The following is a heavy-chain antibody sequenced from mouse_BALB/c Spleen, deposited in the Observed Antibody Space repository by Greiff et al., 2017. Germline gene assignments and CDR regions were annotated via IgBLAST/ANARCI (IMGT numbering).Heavy chain of an antibody. J-gene: IGHJ1*01. CDR1: GDSITSGY. CDR2: ISYSGST. D-gene: IGHD2-10*02. CDR3: ARLKYGNYWYFDV. Sequence: DVQLQESGPSLVKPSQTLSLTCSVTGDSITSGYWNWIRKFPGNKLEYMGYISYSGSTYYNPSLKSRISITRDTSKNQYYLQLNSVTTEDTATYYCARLKYGNYWYFDVWGAGTTVTVSS. V-gene: IGHV3-8*02.